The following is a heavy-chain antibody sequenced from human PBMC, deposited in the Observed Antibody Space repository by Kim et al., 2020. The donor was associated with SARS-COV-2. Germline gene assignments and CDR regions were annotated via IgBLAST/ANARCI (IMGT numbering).Heavy chain of an antibody. CDR2: INPNNGNT. V-gene: IGHV1-2*02. Sequence: ASVKVSCKASGYTFTEYYLHWVRQAPGQGLEWMGWINPNNGNTNYAQSFQGRITMSRDTSISIVYMELSSLRFDDTAVYYCANRYKSTWYYFDFWGQGTLVTVSS. CDR1: GYTFTEYY. D-gene: IGHD6-13*01. CDR3: ANRYKSTWYYFDF. J-gene: IGHJ4*02.